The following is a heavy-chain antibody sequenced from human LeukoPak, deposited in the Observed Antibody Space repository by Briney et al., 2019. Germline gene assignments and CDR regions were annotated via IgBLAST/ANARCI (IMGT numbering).Heavy chain of an antibody. CDR3: ARGRTYDYVWGSYRYGNWFDP. CDR1: GGSFSGYY. Sequence: PSETLSLTCAVYGGSFSGYYWSWIRQPPGKGLEWIGEINHSGSTNYNPSLKSRVTISVDTSKNQFSLKLSSVTAADTAVYYCARGRTYDYVWGSYRYGNWFDPWGQGTLVTVSS. CDR2: INHSGST. J-gene: IGHJ5*02. D-gene: IGHD3-16*02. V-gene: IGHV4-34*01.